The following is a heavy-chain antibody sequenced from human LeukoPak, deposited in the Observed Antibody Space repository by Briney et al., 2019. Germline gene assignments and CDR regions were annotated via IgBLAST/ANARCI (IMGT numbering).Heavy chain of an antibody. CDR1: GFTFSRYW. CDR3: ARGEVTAAATKPDY. V-gene: IGHV3-74*01. Sequence: PGGSLRLSCAASGFTFSRYWMHWVRQAPGKGLVWVSRITSDGSSTSYADSVKGRFTVSRDNAKNTLYLQMNSLRAEDTAIYYCARGEVTAAATKPDYWGQGTLVTVSS. D-gene: IGHD6-13*01. J-gene: IGHJ4*02. CDR2: ITSDGSST.